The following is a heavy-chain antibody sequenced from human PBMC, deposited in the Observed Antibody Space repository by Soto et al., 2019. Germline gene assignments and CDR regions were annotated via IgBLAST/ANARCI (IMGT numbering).Heavy chain of an antibody. J-gene: IGHJ3*02. D-gene: IGHD6-13*01. CDR3: AKGRAAAGKDACDI. CDR1: GFTFDDYA. V-gene: IGHV3-9*01. Sequence: EVQLVESGGGLVQPGRSLRLSCAASGFTFDDYAMHWVRQAPGKGLEWVSGISWNSGSIGYADSVKGRFTISRDNAKNSLYLQMNSLRAEDTALYYCAKGRAAAGKDACDIWGQGTMVTVSS. CDR2: ISWNSGSI.